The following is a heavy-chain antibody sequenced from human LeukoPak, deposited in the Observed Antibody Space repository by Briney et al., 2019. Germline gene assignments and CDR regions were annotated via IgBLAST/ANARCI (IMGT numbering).Heavy chain of an antibody. V-gene: IGHV1-69*04. J-gene: IGHJ4*02. Sequence: GASVKLSCKASGGTFSSYAISWVRQAPGQGLEWMGRIIPIFGIANYAQKFQGRVTITADKSTSTAYMELSSLRSEDTAVYYCARDETGDPTVGYWGQGTLVTVSS. D-gene: IGHD7-27*01. CDR2: IIPIFGIA. CDR1: GGTFSSYA. CDR3: ARDETGDPTVGY.